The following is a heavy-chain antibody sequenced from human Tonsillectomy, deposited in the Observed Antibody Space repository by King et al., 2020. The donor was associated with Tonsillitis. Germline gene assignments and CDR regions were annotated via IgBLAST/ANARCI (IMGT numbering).Heavy chain of an antibody. D-gene: IGHD6-13*01. CDR1: GFTFSNYG. V-gene: IGHV3-30*02. Sequence: VQLVESGGGVVQPGGSLRLSCAASGFTFSNYGMHWVRQAPGKGLEWVAFIRYDGSNKFYADSVKGRFTISRDNSKNTLYLQMNSLRVEVTAVYYCAKEDYSSSWYVDYWGQGTLVTVSS. CDR3: AKEDYSSSWYVDY. CDR2: IRYDGSNK. J-gene: IGHJ4*02.